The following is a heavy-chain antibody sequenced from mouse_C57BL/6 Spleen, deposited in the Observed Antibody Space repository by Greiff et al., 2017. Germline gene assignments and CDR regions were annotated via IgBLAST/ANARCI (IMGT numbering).Heavy chain of an antibody. CDR3: AKGGGSFDY. CDR1: GYTFTSYW. J-gene: IGHJ2*01. Sequence: QVQLQQPGAELVKPGASVTMSCKASGYTFTSYWITWVKQRPGQGLEWIGDIYPGSGSTTYNEKFKSKATLTVDTSSSTAYMQLRSLTSEVSAVYSCAKGGGSFDYGGQGTTLTVSA. D-gene: IGHD1-1*01. CDR2: IYPGSGST. V-gene: IGHV1-55*01.